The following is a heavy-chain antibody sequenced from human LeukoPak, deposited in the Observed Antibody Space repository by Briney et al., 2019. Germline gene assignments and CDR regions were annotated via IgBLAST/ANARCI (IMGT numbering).Heavy chain of an antibody. CDR3: AKDRVRGYSYGSFDY. D-gene: IGHD5-18*01. V-gene: IGHV3-23*01. CDR1: GFTFSSYA. CDR2: ISGSGGST. Sequence: GGSLRLSCAASGFTFSSYAMSWVRQAPGKGLEWVSAISGSGGSTYYADSVKGRFTISRDNSKNTLYLQMNSLRAEDTAVYYCAKDRVRGYSYGSFDYWGQGTLVTVSS. J-gene: IGHJ4*02.